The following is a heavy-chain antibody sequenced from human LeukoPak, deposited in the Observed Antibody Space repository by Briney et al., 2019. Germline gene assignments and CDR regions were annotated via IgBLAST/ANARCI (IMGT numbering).Heavy chain of an antibody. CDR1: GGSVSDSS. Sequence: SETLSLTCSVSGGSVSDSSWSWIRQPAGKGLEWIRRIFGSGGSNYNPSLKSRVTMSVDTSKNQFSLKLTSLTAADTALYFCAQGAYGFGKKHTYYYIEVWVKGTTVTVSS. D-gene: IGHD3-10*01. V-gene: IGHV4-4*07. CDR3: AQGAYGFGKKHTYYYIEV. CDR2: IFGSGGS. J-gene: IGHJ6*03.